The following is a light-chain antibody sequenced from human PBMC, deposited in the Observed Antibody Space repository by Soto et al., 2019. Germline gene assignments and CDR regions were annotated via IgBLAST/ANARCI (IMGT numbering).Light chain of an antibody. J-gene: IGLJ1*01. V-gene: IGLV2-11*01. CDR3: CSYAGSYTFVYV. Sequence: QSALTQPRSVSGSPGQSVTISCTGTSSDVGGYNYVSWYQHHPGKAPKLMIYDVSKRPSGVPDRFSGSKSGNTASLTISGLQAEDEAAYYCCSYAGSYTFVYVFGTGTKVTVL. CDR2: DVS. CDR1: SSDVGGYNY.